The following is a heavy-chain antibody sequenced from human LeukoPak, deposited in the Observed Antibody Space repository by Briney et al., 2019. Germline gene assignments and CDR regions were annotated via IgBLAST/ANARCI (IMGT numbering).Heavy chain of an antibody. CDR2: IYYSGST. J-gene: IGHJ4*02. D-gene: IGHD3-3*01. V-gene: IGHV4-30-4*01. CDR3: ARGFSY. Sequence: SETLSLTCTVSGGSISSGDYYWSWIRQSPGKGLEWIGYIYYSGSTHYNPSLKSRVSISIDTSKNQFSLKLTSVTAADTAVYLCARGFSYWGQGTLVTVSS. CDR1: GGSISSGDYY.